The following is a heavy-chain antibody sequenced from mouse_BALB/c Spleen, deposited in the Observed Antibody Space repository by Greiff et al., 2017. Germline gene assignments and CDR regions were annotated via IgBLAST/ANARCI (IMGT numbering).Heavy chain of an antibody. CDR3: TRWGDYVYYAMDY. D-gene: IGHD2-4*01. V-gene: IGHV1-5*01. CDR2: IYPGNSDT. CDR1: GYSFTSYW. Sequence: VQLQQSGTVLARPGASVKMSCKASGYSFTSYWMHWVKQRPGQGLEWIGAIYPGNSDTSYNQKFKGKAKLTAVTSASTAYMELSSLTNEDSAVYYCTRWGDYVYYAMDYWGQGTSVTVSS. J-gene: IGHJ4*01.